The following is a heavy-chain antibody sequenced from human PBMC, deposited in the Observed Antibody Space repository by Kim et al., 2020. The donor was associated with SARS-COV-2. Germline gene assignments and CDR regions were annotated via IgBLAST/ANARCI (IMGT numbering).Heavy chain of an antibody. D-gene: IGHD2-2*01. CDR1: GGSFSGYY. Sequence: SETLSLTCAVYGGSFSGYYWSWIRQPPGKGLEWIGEINHSGSTNYNPSLKSRVTISVDTSKNQFSLKLSPVNAADTAVYYCARGLGYCSSTSCSYYFDYWGQGTLVTVSS. CDR2: INHSGST. V-gene: IGHV4-34*01. J-gene: IGHJ4*02. CDR3: ARGLGYCSSTSCSYYFDY.